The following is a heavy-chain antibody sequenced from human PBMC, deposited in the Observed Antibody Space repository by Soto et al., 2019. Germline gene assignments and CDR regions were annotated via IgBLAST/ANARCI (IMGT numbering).Heavy chain of an antibody. CDR3: AKSSGWSPVDV. Sequence: GGSLRLSCAASGFTFSSYGMHWVRQARGKGLEWVAVIWYDGSNKYYADSVKGRFTISRDNSKNTLYLQMNSLRAEDTAVYYCAKSSGWSPVDVWGQGTTVTVSS. J-gene: IGHJ6*02. D-gene: IGHD6-19*01. CDR1: GFTFSSYG. V-gene: IGHV3-33*06. CDR2: IWYDGSNK.